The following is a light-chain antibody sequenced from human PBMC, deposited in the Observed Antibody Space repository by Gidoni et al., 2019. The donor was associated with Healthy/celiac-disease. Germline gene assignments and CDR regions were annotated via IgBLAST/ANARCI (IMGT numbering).Light chain of an antibody. J-gene: IGKJ1*01. Sequence: DIVFTQSPGTLSLSPGERATLSCRASQSVSSSYLAWYQQKPGQAPRLLIYGASRRATGIPDRFSGSGSGTDFTLTISRLEPEDVAVYYCQQYGSSPTFGQGTKVEIK. CDR3: QQYGSSPT. CDR1: QSVSSSY. V-gene: IGKV3-20*01. CDR2: GAS.